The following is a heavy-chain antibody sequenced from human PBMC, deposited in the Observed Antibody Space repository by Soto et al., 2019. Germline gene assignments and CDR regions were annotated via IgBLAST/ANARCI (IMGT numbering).Heavy chain of an antibody. V-gene: IGHV4-30-2*01. Sequence: KPSETLSLTCAVSGGSISSGGYSWSWIRQPPGKGLEWIGYIYHSGSTYYNPSLKSRVTISVDRSKNQFSLKLSSVTAADTAVYYCASGRRGWWFDPWGQGTLVTVSS. CDR1: GGSISSGGYS. CDR2: IYHSGST. J-gene: IGHJ5*02. D-gene: IGHD3-10*01. CDR3: ASGRRGWWFDP.